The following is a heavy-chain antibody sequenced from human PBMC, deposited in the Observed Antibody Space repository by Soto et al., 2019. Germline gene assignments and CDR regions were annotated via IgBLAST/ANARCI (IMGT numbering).Heavy chain of an antibody. J-gene: IGHJ4*02. V-gene: IGHV3-23*01. CDR1: GFTFSILA. CDR3: AKDATRTDGWYYFDY. D-gene: IGHD6-19*01. Sequence: PGGSLRLSCAASGFTFSILAMGWVRQAPGKGLEWVSVIDYTGGTTYCTDSVKGRFTISRDNSKKTLYLQMNSLRAEDTAVYYCAKDATRTDGWYYFDYWGQGALVTVSS. CDR2: IDYTGGTT.